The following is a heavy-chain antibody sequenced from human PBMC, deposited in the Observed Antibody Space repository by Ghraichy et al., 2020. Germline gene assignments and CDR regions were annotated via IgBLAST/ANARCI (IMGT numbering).Heavy chain of an antibody. V-gene: IGHV4-39*01. CDR1: GDSVRNSGYY. J-gene: IGHJ2*01. CDR3: ASQIWGLSWYFDL. D-gene: IGHD7-27*01. Sequence: SETLSLTCSVSGDSVRNSGYYWGWIRQPPGKGLEWIGSIYYSGSTYYNPSLESRLTISLDTSKNQLSLKLNSVTAADTALYFCASQIWGLSWYFDLWGRGTLVTVSS. CDR2: IYYSGST.